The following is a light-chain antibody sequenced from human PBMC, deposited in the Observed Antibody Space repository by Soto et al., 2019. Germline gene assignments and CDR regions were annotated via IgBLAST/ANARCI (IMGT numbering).Light chain of an antibody. CDR3: QSYDSSNQVV. Sequence: NFMLTQPHSVSESPVKTVTISCTRSSGSIASNYVQWYQQRPGSAPTTVIYEDNQRPSGVPDRFSGSIDSSSNSASLTISGLQTEDEADYYCQSYDSSNQVVFGGGTKLTVL. J-gene: IGLJ2*01. CDR2: EDN. V-gene: IGLV6-57*04. CDR1: SGSIASNY.